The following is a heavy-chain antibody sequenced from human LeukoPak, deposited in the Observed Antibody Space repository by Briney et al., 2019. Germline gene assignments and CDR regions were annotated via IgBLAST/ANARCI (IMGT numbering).Heavy chain of an antibody. J-gene: IGHJ6*02. CDR2: ITWDGGAT. Sequence: GGSLRLSCAASGFTFDDYTMHWVRQAPGKGPEWLSLITWDGGATHYADSVKGRFTISRDNSKNTLYLQMNSLRAEDTAVYYCARDGYMPREYGMDVWGQGTTVTVSS. V-gene: IGHV3-43*01. D-gene: IGHD5-24*01. CDR3: ARDGYMPREYGMDV. CDR1: GFTFDDYT.